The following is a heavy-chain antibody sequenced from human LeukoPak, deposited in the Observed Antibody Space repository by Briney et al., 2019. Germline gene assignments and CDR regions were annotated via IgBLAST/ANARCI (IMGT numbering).Heavy chain of an antibody. Sequence: PGGSLRLSCSASGFTFSNYAMHWVRQAPGKGLEYVSAIGGNGVNTYYAGSVKGRFIISRDNSKNTLFLQMSSLRAEDTAVYYCVKGDTRVRGVIPFDYWGQGTLVTVSS. V-gene: IGHV3-64D*06. CDR2: IGGNGVNT. CDR1: GFTFSNYA. CDR3: VKGDTRVRGVIPFDY. J-gene: IGHJ4*02. D-gene: IGHD3-10*01.